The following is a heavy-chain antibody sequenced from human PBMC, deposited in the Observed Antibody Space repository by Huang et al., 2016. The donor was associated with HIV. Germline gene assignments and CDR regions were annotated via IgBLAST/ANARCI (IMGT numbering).Heavy chain of an antibody. CDR3: ARDSPQPT. J-gene: IGHJ5*02. Sequence: QVQLQESGPGLVKPSETLSLTCSGSGGSISSHDWSWSRQPPGKALEWIWSSYYSGSTNYNPSLESRVTMSVDTSKNQFSLKVTSVTAADSAVYFCARDSPQPTWGQGTLVTVSS. CDR1: GGSISSHD. V-gene: IGHV4-59*11. D-gene: IGHD6-13*01. CDR2: SYYSGST.